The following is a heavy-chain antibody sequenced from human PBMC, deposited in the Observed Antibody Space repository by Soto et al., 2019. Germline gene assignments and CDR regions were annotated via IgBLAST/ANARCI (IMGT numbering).Heavy chain of an antibody. V-gene: IGHV3-23*01. J-gene: IGHJ4*02. CDR1: GFTFSSYA. Sequence: EVQLLESGGGLVQPGGSLRLSCAASGFTFSSYAMSWVRQAPGKGLEWVSAISGSGGSTYYADSVKGRFTISRDNSNNTLYLQMNSLRAEDTAVYYCAKSRTYYDYIWGSYRYYHFDYWGQGTLVTVSS. CDR2: ISGSGGST. D-gene: IGHD3-16*02. CDR3: AKSRTYYDYIWGSYRYYHFDY.